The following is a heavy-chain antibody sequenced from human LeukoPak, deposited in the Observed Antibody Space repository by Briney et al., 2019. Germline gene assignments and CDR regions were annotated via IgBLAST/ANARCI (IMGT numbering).Heavy chain of an antibody. CDR3: ARWPPSRGALDL. J-gene: IGHJ3*01. CDR1: GFTFSDYI. V-gene: IGHV3-21*01. D-gene: IGHD4-23*01. CDR2: ISGTSSYF. Sequence: GGSLRLSCAASGFTFSDYIMNWVRQAPGKGLEWVSSISGTSSYFHYADSVQGRFTISRDNAKNSLYLQMDSLRAEDTAVYYCARWPPSRGALDLWGQGTLVTVSS.